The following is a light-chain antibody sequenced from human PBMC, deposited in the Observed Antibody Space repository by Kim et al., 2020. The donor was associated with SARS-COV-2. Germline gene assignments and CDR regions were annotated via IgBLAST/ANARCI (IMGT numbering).Light chain of an antibody. CDR1: NIENKN. CDR3: QVWDSRTVV. V-gene: IGLV3-9*01. Sequence: AGLAPTVTRPGGGNNIENKNGHWYQQRPGQAPVLVMDKDKQRPSGIRERRSGSNSGDTATLTISRVEAGDEGDCYWQVWDSRTVVFGGGTQLTVL. CDR2: KDK. J-gene: IGLJ2*01.